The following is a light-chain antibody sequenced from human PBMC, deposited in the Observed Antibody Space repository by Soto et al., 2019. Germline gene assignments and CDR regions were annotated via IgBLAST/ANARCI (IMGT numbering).Light chain of an antibody. CDR3: QQGHNWPLT. J-gene: IGKJ2*01. Sequence: EIVMTQSPATLSLSPGERAALSCRASQSINSELAWYQQKPGQPPRLLIYGASTRATGVPARFTGSESGSEFTITICGLQSEDFAVYYCQQGHNWPLTFGQGTRLEI. V-gene: IGKV3-15*01. CDR2: GAS. CDR1: QSINSE.